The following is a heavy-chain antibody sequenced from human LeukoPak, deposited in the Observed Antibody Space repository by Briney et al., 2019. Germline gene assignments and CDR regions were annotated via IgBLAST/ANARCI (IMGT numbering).Heavy chain of an antibody. J-gene: IGHJ4*02. Sequence: PGGSLRLSCAASGFTFDDYGMSWVRQAPGKGLEWVSGINWNGGSTGYADSVKGRFTISRDNAKNSVYLQMNSLRAEDTAVYYCARVWRDGHSGYGGFTWGQGTLVTVSS. CDR1: GFTFDDYG. CDR2: INWNGGST. D-gene: IGHD5-12*01. V-gene: IGHV3-20*04. CDR3: ARVWRDGHSGYGGFT.